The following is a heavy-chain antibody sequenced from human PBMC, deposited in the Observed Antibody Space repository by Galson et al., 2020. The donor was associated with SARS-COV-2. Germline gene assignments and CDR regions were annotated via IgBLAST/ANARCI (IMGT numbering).Heavy chain of an antibody. CDR1: GFTFSYYG. CDR2: VSDDGSK. D-gene: IGHD3-22*01. CDR3: AKPLHSSGYPPFDF. V-gene: IGHV3-30*18. J-gene: IGHJ4*02. Sequence: PGGSLRLSCAASGFTFSYYGMHWVRQAPGKGLECVAAVSDDGSKYYVDSVKGRFTVSRDNSKNTLYLQMNSLRAEDTAVYYCAKPLHSSGYPPFDFWGQGTLVTVSS.